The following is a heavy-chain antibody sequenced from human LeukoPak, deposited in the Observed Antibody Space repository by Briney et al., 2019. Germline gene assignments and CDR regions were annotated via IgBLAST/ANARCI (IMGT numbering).Heavy chain of an antibody. D-gene: IGHD3-22*01. V-gene: IGHV3-23*01. J-gene: IGHJ4*02. CDR3: ARDYYDSSGPLDFGY. CDR2: ISGSGGST. Sequence: GGSLRLSCAASGFTVSSNYMNWVRQAPGKGLEWVSAISGSGGSTYYADSVKGRFTISRDNSKNTLYLRMNSLRAEDTAVYYCARDYYDSSGPLDFGYWGQGTLVTVSS. CDR1: GFTVSSNY.